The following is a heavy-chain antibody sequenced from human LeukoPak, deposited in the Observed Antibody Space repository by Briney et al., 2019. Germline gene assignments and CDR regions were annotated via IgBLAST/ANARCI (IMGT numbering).Heavy chain of an antibody. CDR3: AREASDAFDI. Sequence: GGSLRLSCAASGFTFSSYDMHWVRQAPGKGLEWVAFIWYDGSNKNYADSVKGRFTISRDNSKNTLFLQMNSLRAEDTAVYYCAREASDAFDIWGQGTMVTVSS. J-gene: IGHJ3*02. CDR2: IWYDGSNK. V-gene: IGHV3-33*01. CDR1: GFTFSSYD.